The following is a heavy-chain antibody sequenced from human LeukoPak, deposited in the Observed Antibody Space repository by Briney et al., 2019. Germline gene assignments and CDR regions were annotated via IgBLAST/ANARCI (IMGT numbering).Heavy chain of an antibody. J-gene: IGHJ4*02. CDR2: IYYSGST. Sequence: PSETLSLTCTVSGGSISSSSYYWGWIRQPPGKGLEWIGSIYYSGSTYYNPSLKSRVTISVDTYKNQFSLKLSSVTAADTAVYYCARLIVAAAVDYWGQGTLVTVSS. D-gene: IGHD6-13*01. CDR1: GGSISSSSYY. V-gene: IGHV4-39*01. CDR3: ARLIVAAAVDY.